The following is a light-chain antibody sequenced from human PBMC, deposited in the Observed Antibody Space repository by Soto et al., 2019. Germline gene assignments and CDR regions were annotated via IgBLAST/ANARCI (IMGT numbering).Light chain of an antibody. J-gene: IGLJ1*01. V-gene: IGLV2-8*01. CDR1: SSDVGGYNY. CDR2: EVT. CDR3: SSYTSSSTLYV. Sequence: QSALTQPPSASGSPGQSVTISCTGTSSDVGGYNYVSWYQHHPGKAPKLIIYEVTKRPSGVPDRFSGSKSGNTASLTVSGLQAEDEADYYCSSYTSSSTLYVFGTGTKLTVL.